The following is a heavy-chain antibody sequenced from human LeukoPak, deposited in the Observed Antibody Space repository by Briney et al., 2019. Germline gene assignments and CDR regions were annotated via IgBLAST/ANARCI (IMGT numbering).Heavy chain of an antibody. CDR1: GYTFTDYA. D-gene: IGHD6-19*01. CDR2: IATGRGET. Sequence: ASVKVSCKASGYTFTDYALHWVRQAPGQSLEWMGWIATGRGETRYSQDFQRRITLTRDKSANTVYMDLSDLTSEDTAIYYCARGGQQWRGGNYFDSWGQGTLVAVSS. J-gene: IGHJ4*02. CDR3: ARGGQQWRGGNYFDS. V-gene: IGHV1-3*03.